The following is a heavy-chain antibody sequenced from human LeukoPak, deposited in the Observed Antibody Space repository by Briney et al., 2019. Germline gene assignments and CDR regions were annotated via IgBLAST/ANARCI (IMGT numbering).Heavy chain of an antibody. V-gene: IGHV3-53*05. J-gene: IGHJ3*02. D-gene: IGHD2-2*01. Sequence: GVSLRLSCAASGFTVKSNYMSWVRQAPGKGLVGGSVLYSGGSTYYADSVKGRFTISRDNSTNTAYLEMSSLRAEDTAVYYCARERSAMAGDVFDIWGQGTMVTVSS. CDR3: ARERSAMAGDVFDI. CDR1: GFTVKSNY. CDR2: LYSGGST.